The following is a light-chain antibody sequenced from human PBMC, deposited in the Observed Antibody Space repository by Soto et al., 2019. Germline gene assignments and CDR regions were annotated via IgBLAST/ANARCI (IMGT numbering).Light chain of an antibody. Sequence: DIQMTQSPSTLSASVGARVNITRRSSQSISSWVAWYQQKPGKAPKLLIYKASSVGSGVASRFSGSGSGTEFALTSSSLQPDDVATYYYQQYNSYWTFGQGTKVDIK. CDR3: QQYNSYWT. CDR2: KAS. CDR1: QSISSW. V-gene: IGKV1-5*03. J-gene: IGKJ1*01.